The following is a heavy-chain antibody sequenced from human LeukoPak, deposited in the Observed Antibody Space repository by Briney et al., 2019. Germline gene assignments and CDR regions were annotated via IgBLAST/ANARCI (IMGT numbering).Heavy chain of an antibody. CDR2: IYYSGST. V-gene: IGHV4-39*07. CDR1: GGSISSSSYY. J-gene: IGHJ5*02. Sequence: PSETLSLTCTVSGGSISSSSYYWGWIRQPPGKGLEWIGSIYYSGSTYYNPSLKSRVTISVDTSKNQFSLKLSSVTAADTAVYYCARGMTTVTSYNWFDPWGQGTLVIVSS. D-gene: IGHD4-17*01. CDR3: ARGMTTVTSYNWFDP.